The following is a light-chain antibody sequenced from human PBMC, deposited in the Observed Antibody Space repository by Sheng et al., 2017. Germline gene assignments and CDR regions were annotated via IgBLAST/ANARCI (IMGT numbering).Light chain of an antibody. CDR2: VAS. Sequence: DIQLTQSPSFLSASVGDRVTITCRANEDISNYLAWYQQKPGKAPKLLIYVASTLQGGVPSRFSGSGSGTEFTLTISSLQPDDFASYYCQHLKIPLRLTFGQG. CDR3: QHLKIPLRLT. V-gene: IGKV1-9*01. CDR1: EDISNY. J-gene: IGKJ5*01.